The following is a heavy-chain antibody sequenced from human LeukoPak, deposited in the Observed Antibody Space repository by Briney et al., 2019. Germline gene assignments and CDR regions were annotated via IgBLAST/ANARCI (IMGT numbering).Heavy chain of an antibody. CDR3: AKQFLDAN. J-gene: IGHJ4*02. CDR1: GVIFSNYA. D-gene: IGHD1-1*01. CDR2: INEVDPNT. V-gene: IGHV3-23*01. Sequence: SGGSLRLSCAASGVIFSNYAMNWVRQAPGKGPEGVSSINEVDPNTHYADSVKGRFTVSRDNSKNMLYLQMNNLRVEDTAVYYCAKQFLDANWGQGTLVTVSS.